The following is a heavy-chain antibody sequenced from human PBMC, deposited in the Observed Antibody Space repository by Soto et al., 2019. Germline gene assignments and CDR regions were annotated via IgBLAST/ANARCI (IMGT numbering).Heavy chain of an antibody. CDR2: ISYDGSNK. CDR3: AKDIITIFGVVPYYYYYYGMDV. D-gene: IGHD3-3*01. V-gene: IGHV3-30*18. J-gene: IGHJ6*02. Sequence: GGSLRLSCAASGFTFSSYGMHWVRQAPGKGLEWVAVISYDGSNKYYADSVKGRFTISRDNSKNTLYLQMNSLRAEDTAVYYCAKDIITIFGVVPYYYYYYGMDVWGQGTTVTVSS. CDR1: GFTFSSYG.